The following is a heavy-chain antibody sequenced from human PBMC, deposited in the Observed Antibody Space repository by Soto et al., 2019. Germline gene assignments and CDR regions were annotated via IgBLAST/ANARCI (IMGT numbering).Heavy chain of an antibody. CDR3: WGVVVLAAATNNWFDP. V-gene: IGHV3-30*03. CDR1: GFTFSSYG. J-gene: IGHJ5*02. CDR2: ISYDGSNK. D-gene: IGHD2-2*01. Sequence: GGSLRLSCAASGFTFSSYGMHWVRQAPGKGLEWVAVISYDGSNKYYADSVKGRFTISRDNSKNTLYLQMNSLRAEDTAVYYCWGVVVLAAATNNWFDPWGQGTLVTVSS.